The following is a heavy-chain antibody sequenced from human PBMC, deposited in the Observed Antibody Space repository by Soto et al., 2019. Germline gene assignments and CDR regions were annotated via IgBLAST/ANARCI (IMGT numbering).Heavy chain of an antibody. Sequence: EVQLVESGGGLVQPGRSLRLSCAASGFTCDEYAMHWVRQAPGKGLEWVSGISGNSGSIGYADSVKGRFTISRDNAKNSLYLQIKSLGAGDTALYYRAKDTSSGYWGGGFDYWGQGTLVTASS. CDR1: GFTCDEYA. V-gene: IGHV3-9*01. CDR3: AKDTSSGYWGGGFDY. CDR2: ISGNSGSI. D-gene: IGHD6-19*01. J-gene: IGHJ4*02.